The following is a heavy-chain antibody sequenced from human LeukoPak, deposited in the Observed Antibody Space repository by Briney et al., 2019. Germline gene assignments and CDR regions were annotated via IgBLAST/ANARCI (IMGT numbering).Heavy chain of an antibody. CDR2: ISYDRSNK. Sequence: AGGSLRLSCAASGFTFSSYAMHWVRQAPGKGLEWVAVISYDRSNKYYADSVKGRFTISRDNSKNTLYLQMNSLRAEDTAVYYCAGGKRWLQLDYWGQGTLVTVSS. CDR3: AGGKRWLQLDY. D-gene: IGHD5-24*01. J-gene: IGHJ4*02. CDR1: GFTFSSYA. V-gene: IGHV3-30-3*01.